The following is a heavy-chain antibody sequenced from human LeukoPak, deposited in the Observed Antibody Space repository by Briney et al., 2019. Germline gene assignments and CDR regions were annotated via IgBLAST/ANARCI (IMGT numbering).Heavy chain of an antibody. Sequence: SETLSLTCTVSGGSISSGGYYWSWIRQHPGKGLEWIGYIYYSGSTYYNPSLKSRVTISVDTSKNQFSLKLSSVTAADTAVYYCARVDGSGSYYSQKYGMDVWGKGPRSPSPQ. CDR1: GGSISSGGYY. V-gene: IGHV4-31*03. D-gene: IGHD3-10*01. CDR3: ARVDGSGSYYSQKYGMDV. CDR2: IYYSGST. J-gene: IGHJ6*01.